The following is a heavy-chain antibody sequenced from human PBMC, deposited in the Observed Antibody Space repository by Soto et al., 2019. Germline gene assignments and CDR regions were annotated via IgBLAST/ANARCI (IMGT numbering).Heavy chain of an antibody. J-gene: IGHJ6*02. D-gene: IGHD3-22*01. CDR2: ISYDGSDK. CDR3: ARRARDSYYAIDV. V-gene: IGHV3-30*09. Sequence: VQLVESVGGEVQPGRSLRLSCATSGFKYTDFALHWVRQAPGKGLEWVAIISYDGSDKYYADSVKGRFVISRDNPKNTLYLEMNSLRPEDTAVYFCARRARDSYYAIDVWGQGTTVTVFS. CDR1: GFKYTDFA.